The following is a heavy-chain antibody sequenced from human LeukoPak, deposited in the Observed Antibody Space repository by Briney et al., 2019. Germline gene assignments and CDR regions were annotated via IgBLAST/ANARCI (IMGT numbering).Heavy chain of an antibody. CDR2: IYYSGST. CDR3: ARDHNGLFDY. D-gene: IGHD1-14*01. V-gene: IGHV4-31*03. CDR1: GGSISSGGYY. Sequence: SRTLSLTCTVSGGSISSGGYYWRWIRQHPGKGLEWIGYIYYSGSTYYNPSLKSRVTISVDTSKNQFSLKLSSVTAADTAVYYCARDHNGLFDYWGQGTLVTVSS. J-gene: IGHJ4*02.